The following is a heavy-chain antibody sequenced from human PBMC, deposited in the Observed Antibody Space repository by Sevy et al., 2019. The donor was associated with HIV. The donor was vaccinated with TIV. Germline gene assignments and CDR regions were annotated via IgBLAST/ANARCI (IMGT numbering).Heavy chain of an antibody. CDR1: GFTFDDYV. V-gene: IGHV3-49*01. CDR3: TRADYFGSAGGYHCMDV. CDR2: IRSKVYGGTT. J-gene: IGHJ6*02. D-gene: IGHD3-10*01. Sequence: GGSLRLSCKVSGFTFDDYVISWFRQAPGKGLQWVGFIRSKVYGGTTEYTASVKGRFTISRDDSKSIAYLQMNSLKTEDTAVYYCTRADYFGSAGGYHCMDVWGQGTTVTVSS.